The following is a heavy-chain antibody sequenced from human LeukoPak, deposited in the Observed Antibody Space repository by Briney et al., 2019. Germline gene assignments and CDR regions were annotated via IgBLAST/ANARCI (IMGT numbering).Heavy chain of an antibody. V-gene: IGHV3-20*04. D-gene: IGHD6-6*01. CDR3: ARASRIAAPSYYYYYYYMDV. Sequence: PGGSLRLSCAASGFTFDDYGMSWVRQAPGKGLEWVSGINWNGGSTGYADSVKGRFTISRDNAKSSLYLQMNSLRAEDTALYYCARASRIAAPSYYYYYYYMDVWGKGTTVTVSS. J-gene: IGHJ6*03. CDR2: INWNGGST. CDR1: GFTFDDYG.